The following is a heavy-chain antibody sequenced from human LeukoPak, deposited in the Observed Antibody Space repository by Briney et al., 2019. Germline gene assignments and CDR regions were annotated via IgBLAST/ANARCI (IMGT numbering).Heavy chain of an antibody. J-gene: IGHJ4*02. CDR1: GFTFSSYA. V-gene: IGHV3-23*01. CDR2: ISGSGGST. CDR3: AKAPRGYCSGGSCYADY. D-gene: IGHD2-15*01. Sequence: GGSLRLSCAASGFTFSSYAMSWVRQAPGKGLEWVSAISGSGGSTYYADSVKGRFTISRDNSKNTLYLQMNSLRAEDTAVYYCAKAPRGYCSGGSCYADYCGQGTLVTVSS.